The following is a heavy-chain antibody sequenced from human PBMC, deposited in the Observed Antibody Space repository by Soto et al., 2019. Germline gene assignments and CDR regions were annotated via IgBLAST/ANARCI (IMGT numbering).Heavy chain of an antibody. Sequence: GGSLRLSCAASGFTFSSYWMSWVRQAPGKGLEWVANIKQDGSEKYYVDSVKGQFTISRDNAKNSLYLQMNSLRAEDTAVYYCARVAAYSNYDYYYYYMDVWGKGTTVTVSS. V-gene: IGHV3-7*01. J-gene: IGHJ6*03. D-gene: IGHD4-4*01. CDR3: ARVAAYSNYDYYYYYMDV. CDR2: IKQDGSEK. CDR1: GFTFSSYW.